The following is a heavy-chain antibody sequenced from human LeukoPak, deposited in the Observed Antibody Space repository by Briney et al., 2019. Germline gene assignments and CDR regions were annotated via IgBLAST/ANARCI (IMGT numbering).Heavy chain of an antibody. CDR3: ARDPSIYGSGISGFDY. CDR1: GGSISSSSYY. D-gene: IGHD3-10*01. V-gene: IGHV4-39*07. Sequence: PSETLSLTCTVSGGSISSSSYYWGWIRQPPGKGLEWIGSIYYSGSTYYNPSLKSRVTISVDTSKNQFSLKLSSVTAADTAVYYCARDPSIYGSGISGFDYWGQGTLVTVSS. CDR2: IYYSGST. J-gene: IGHJ4*02.